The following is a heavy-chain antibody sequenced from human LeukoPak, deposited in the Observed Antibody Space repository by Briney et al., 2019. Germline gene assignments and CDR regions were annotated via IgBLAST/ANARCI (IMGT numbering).Heavy chain of an antibody. CDR3: ASSGTQPSPFDY. CDR1: GFTFSSYA. CDR2: ISYDGSNK. J-gene: IGHJ4*02. D-gene: IGHD1-1*01. V-gene: IGHV3-30*04. Sequence: GSLRLSCAASGFTFSSYAMHWVRQAPGKGLEWVAVISYDGSNKYYADSVKGRFTISRDNSKNTLYLQMNNLRAEDTAVYYCASSGTQPSPFDYWGQGTLVTVSS.